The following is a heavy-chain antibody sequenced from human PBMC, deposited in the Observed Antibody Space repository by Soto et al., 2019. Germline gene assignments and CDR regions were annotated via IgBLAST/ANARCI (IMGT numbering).Heavy chain of an antibody. V-gene: IGHV1-69*01. Sequence: QVQVVQSGAEVKKPGSSVKVSCKASVGALRSHVITWVRQAPGQGLEWMGGIIPIFGTTNYAQKFQGRLTITADDPRNTAYLDLSSLRSEDTAVYYCARSFSAVTTYGCDYWGQGSLVTVSS. J-gene: IGHJ4*02. D-gene: IGHD4-17*01. CDR2: IIPIFGTT. CDR1: VGALRSHV. CDR3: ARSFSAVTTYGCDY.